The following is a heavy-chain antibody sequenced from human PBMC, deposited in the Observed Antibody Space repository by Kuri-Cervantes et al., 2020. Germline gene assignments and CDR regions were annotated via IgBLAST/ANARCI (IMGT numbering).Heavy chain of an antibody. D-gene: IGHD3-9*01. CDR2: INPNSGGT. CDR3: ARDPPLSSDVLTGYLD. J-gene: IGHJ4*02. V-gene: IGHV1-2*04. Sequence: ASVKVSCKASGYTFTGYYMHWVRQAPGQGLEWMGWINPNSGGTNYAQKFQDWVSMTRDTSISTAYMELSRLTSDDTAMYYCARDPPLSSDVLTGYLDWGQGTLVTVSS. CDR1: GYTFTGYY.